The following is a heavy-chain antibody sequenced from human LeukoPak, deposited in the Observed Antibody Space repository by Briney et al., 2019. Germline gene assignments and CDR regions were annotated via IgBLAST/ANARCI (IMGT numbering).Heavy chain of an antibody. CDR1: GLNFSNFG. J-gene: IGHJ6*03. V-gene: IGHV3-23*01. CDR2: ITSDGST. CDR3: AREYMDV. Sequence: GGSLRLSCEASGLNFSNFGMSWVRQAPGKGLEWVSGITSDGSTYYVDSVRGRFIISRDNSKNTLYLQMNSLRAEDRALYYCAREYMDVWGKGTMVTISS.